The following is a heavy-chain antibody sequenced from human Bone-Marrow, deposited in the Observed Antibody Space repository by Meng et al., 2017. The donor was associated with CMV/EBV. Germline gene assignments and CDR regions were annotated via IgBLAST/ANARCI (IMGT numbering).Heavy chain of an antibody. CDR3: ARAPRKVQLWLASRYFDL. J-gene: IGHJ2*01. Sequence: SETLSLTCTVSGGSISSSSYYWGWIRQPPGKGLEWIGEINHSGSTNYNPSLKSRVTISVDTSKNQFSLKLSSVTAADTAVYYCARAPRKVQLWLASRYFDLWGRGTLVHVAS. V-gene: IGHV4-39*07. CDR1: GGSISSSSYY. D-gene: IGHD5-18*01. CDR2: INHSGST.